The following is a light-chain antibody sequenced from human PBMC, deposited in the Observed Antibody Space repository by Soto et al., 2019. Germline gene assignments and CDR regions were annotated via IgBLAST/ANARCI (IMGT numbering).Light chain of an antibody. Sequence: DIQMTQSPSSLSASVGDRVTITCQASQDIKKYLNWYQQKSGRAPKLLIYTASDLQTGVPSRFSGSGSGINFTLKISRVEAEDVGVYYCMQALQTQTFGQGTKVDIK. CDR3: MQALQTQT. V-gene: IGKV1-33*01. J-gene: IGKJ1*01. CDR1: QDIKKY. CDR2: TAS.